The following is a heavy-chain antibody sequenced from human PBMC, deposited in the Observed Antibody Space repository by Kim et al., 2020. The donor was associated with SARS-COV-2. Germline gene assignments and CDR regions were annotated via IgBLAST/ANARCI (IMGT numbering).Heavy chain of an antibody. V-gene: IGHV4-59*01. CDR3: ARAPDYDFWSGPYGMDV. D-gene: IGHD3-3*01. CDR1: GGSISSYY. CDR2: IYYSGST. Sequence: SETLSLTCTVSGGSISSYYWSWIRQPPGKGLEWIGYIYYSGSTNYNPSLKSRVTISVDTSKNQFSLKLSSVTAADTAVYYCARAPDYDFWSGPYGMDVWG. J-gene: IGHJ6*01.